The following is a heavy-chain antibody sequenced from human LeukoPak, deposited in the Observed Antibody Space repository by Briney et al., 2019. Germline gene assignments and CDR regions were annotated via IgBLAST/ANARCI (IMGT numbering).Heavy chain of an antibody. J-gene: IGHJ4*02. CDR2: INHSGST. Sequence: GSLRLSCAASGFTFSTSWMSWVRQPPGKGLEWIGEINHSGSTNYNPSLKSRVTISVDTSKNQFSLKLSSVTAADTAVYYCARGQYQLLPFDYWGQGTLVTVSS. CDR3: ARGQYQLLPFDY. D-gene: IGHD2-2*01. V-gene: IGHV4-34*01. CDR1: GFTFSTSW.